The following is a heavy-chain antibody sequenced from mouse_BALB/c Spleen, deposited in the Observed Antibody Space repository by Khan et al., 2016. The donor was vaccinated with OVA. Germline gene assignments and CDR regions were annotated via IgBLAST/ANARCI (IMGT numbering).Heavy chain of an antibody. V-gene: IGHV1-5*01. CDR3: RRCCDWYCVDY. CDR1: GYSFTSYW. D-gene: IGHD1-1*02. CDR2: IYPGNSDT. Sequence: EVQLQQSGTVLARPGASVKMSCKASGYSFTSYWMHWVKQRPGQGLEWIGAIYPGNSDTRYNQKFKGKAKLTAVTSASTAYMELSSLTKEDSAVYYGRRCCDWYCVDYWGEGTTLTVSA. J-gene: IGHJ2*01.